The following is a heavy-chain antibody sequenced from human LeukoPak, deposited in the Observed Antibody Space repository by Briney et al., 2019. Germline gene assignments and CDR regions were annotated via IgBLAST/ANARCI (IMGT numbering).Heavy chain of an antibody. CDR1: GDSVSSNSAA. V-gene: IGHV6-1*01. Sequence: SQTLSLTCAISGDSVSSNSAAWNWIRQSPSRGLEWLGRTYYRSKWYNDYAVSVKSRITINPDTSKNQFSLQLNSVTPEDTAVYYCARALSSHLTPDTAMAGGGFDYWGQGTLVTVSS. D-gene: IGHD5-18*01. CDR2: TYYRSKWYN. CDR3: ARALSSHLTPDTAMAGGGFDY. J-gene: IGHJ4*02.